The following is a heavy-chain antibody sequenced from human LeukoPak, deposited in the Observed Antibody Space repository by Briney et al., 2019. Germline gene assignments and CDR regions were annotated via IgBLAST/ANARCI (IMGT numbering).Heavy chain of an antibody. CDR3: ARVPVRDDGLTGDSYYYGFDV. V-gene: IGHV4-34*01. J-gene: IGHJ6*02. CDR2: IHHSAGT. CDR1: GGSFTDYY. Sequence: PSETLSLTCEVYGGSFTDYYWSFIRQPPGKGLEWIGRIHHSAGTSYNPSLKSRVTISADTSKKQLSLKLTSVTAADTAVFYCARVPVRDDGLTGDSYYYGFDVWGQGTTVTVSS. D-gene: IGHD3-9*01.